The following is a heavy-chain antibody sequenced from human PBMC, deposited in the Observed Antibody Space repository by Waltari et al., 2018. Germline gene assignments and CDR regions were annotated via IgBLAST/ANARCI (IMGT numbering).Heavy chain of an antibody. CDR2: SSRGGSYV. D-gene: IGHD4-4*01. Sequence: EVQLVESGGGLVKPGGSLRLSCAASGFSFSTYNMNWVRQAPGKGLEWVSSSSRGGSYVYYADSVKRRFTIARDDAKNSLYLQMNSLRSEDTAVYYCAREKYSNYLYYFDYWGQGILVTVSS. CDR3: AREKYSNYLYYFDY. V-gene: IGHV3-21*01. J-gene: IGHJ4*02. CDR1: GFSFSTYN.